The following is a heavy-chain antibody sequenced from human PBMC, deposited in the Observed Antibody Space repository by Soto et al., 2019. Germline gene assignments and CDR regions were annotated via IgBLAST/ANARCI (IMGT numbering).Heavy chain of an antibody. J-gene: IGHJ4*02. CDR3: AKDLIGPYDY. D-gene: IGHD3-9*01. Sequence: PGGSLRLSCAASGFSFSSSGMHWVRQAPGKGLEWVADIFYDGSKIHYADSVKGRFTISRDNSKNTVHLQMNSLRPEDTAVYYCAKDLIGPYDYWGQGTLVTVSS. CDR2: IFYDGSKI. V-gene: IGHV3-30*18. CDR1: GFSFSSSG.